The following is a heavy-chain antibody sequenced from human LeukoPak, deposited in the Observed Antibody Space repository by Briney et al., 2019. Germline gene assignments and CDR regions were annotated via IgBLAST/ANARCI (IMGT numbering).Heavy chain of an antibody. Sequence: GGSLRLSCAASGFTFDDYAMHWVRQAPGKGLEWVSGIIWNSGTIVYADSVKGRFTISRDNAKNSLYLQMNSLRAEDTAFYYCAKAEGAWESLPIDHRGQGTLVTVSS. D-gene: IGHD1-26*01. V-gene: IGHV3-9*01. CDR1: GFTFDDYA. CDR3: AKAEGAWESLPIDH. CDR2: IIWNSGTI. J-gene: IGHJ4*02.